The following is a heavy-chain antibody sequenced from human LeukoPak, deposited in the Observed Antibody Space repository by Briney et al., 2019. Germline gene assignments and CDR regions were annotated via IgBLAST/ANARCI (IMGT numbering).Heavy chain of an antibody. J-gene: IGHJ6*03. CDR3: ARVYSGSYSYYYYYMDV. V-gene: IGHV1-2*02. Sequence: EASVKVSCKASGYTFTGYYMHWVRQAPGQGLEWMGWINPNSGGTNYAQKFQGRVTMTRDTSISTAYMELSRLRSDDTAVYYCARVYSGSYSYYYYYMDVWGKGTTVTVSS. D-gene: IGHD1-26*01. CDR2: INPNSGGT. CDR1: GYTFTGYY.